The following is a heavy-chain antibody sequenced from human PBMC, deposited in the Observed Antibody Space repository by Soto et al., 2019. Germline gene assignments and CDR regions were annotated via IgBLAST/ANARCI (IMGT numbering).Heavy chain of an antibody. Sequence: GGSLRLSCAASGFTFSNYWMHWVRQAPGKGLVWVARIDTDGNSINDADFVEGRLRISRDNAKNTLYLQMNSLRAEDTAVYYCARNSPGVYALWVDVWGQGTTVTVSS. D-gene: IGHD2-8*01. CDR3: ARNSPGVYALWVDV. V-gene: IGHV3-74*01. CDR2: IDTDGNSI. J-gene: IGHJ6*02. CDR1: GFTFSNYW.